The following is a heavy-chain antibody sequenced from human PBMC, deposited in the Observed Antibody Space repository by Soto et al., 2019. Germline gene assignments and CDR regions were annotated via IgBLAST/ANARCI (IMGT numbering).Heavy chain of an antibody. J-gene: IGHJ3*02. CDR1: GFTFSSYA. CDR3: AKDSLDYYGSGSPNAFDI. D-gene: IGHD3-10*01. Sequence: GGSLRLSCAASGFTFSSYAMSWVRQAPGKXLEWVSAISGSGGSTYYADSVKGRFTISRDNSRNTLYLQMNSLRAEDTAVYYCAKDSLDYYGSGSPNAFDIWGQGTMVTVSS. CDR2: ISGSGGST. V-gene: IGHV3-23*01.